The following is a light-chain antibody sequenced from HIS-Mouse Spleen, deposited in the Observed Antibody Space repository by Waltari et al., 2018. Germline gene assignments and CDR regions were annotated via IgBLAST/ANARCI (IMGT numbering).Light chain of an antibody. CDR2: DVS. Sequence: QSALTQPASVSGSPGQSITIPCTGTSSDAGGYNSVSWYQQHPGKAPKLMIYDVSNRPSGVSNRFSGSKSGNTASLTISGLQAEDEADYYCSSYTSSSTYVFGTGTKVTVL. CDR1: SSDAGGYNS. J-gene: IGLJ1*01. CDR3: SSYTSSSTYV. V-gene: IGLV2-14*03.